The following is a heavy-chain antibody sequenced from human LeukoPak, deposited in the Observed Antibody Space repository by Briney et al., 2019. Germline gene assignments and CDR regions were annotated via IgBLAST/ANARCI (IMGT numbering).Heavy chain of an antibody. Sequence: GGSLRLSCAASGFIFSSHAMNWVRQAPGKGLEWVSAISGSGGSTYYADSVKGRFTISRDNSKNTLYLQMNSLRAEDTAVYYCAKETTMGPYFDYWGQGTLVTVSS. CDR3: AKETTMGPYFDY. J-gene: IGHJ4*02. CDR2: ISGSGGST. CDR1: GFIFSSHA. D-gene: IGHD1-1*01. V-gene: IGHV3-23*01.